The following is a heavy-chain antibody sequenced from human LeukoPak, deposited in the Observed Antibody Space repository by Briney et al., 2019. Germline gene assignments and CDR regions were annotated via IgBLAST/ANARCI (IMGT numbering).Heavy chain of an antibody. Sequence: GGSLRLSCAASGFTFSSYGLNWVRQSPGKGLEWVSAISGSGTNTYYADSVKGRFTISRDNSKNTLYLQMNSLRAEDTAVYYCAKAGDSIGGAGYFDYWGQGTLVTVSS. D-gene: IGHD3-22*01. J-gene: IGHJ4*02. CDR2: ISGSGTNT. CDR3: AKAGDSIGGAGYFDY. CDR1: GFTFSSYG. V-gene: IGHV3-23*01.